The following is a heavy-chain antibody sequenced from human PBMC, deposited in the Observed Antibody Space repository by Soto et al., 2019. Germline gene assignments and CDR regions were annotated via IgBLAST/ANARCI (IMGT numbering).Heavy chain of an antibody. V-gene: IGHV4-34*01. J-gene: IGHJ6*02. CDR3: ARGDVGDLYFYYFGLDV. CDR2: IKHTGSF. Sequence: SETLSLTCSVSGGPVSGYHWSWIRQYPGKGLEWIAEIKHTGSFHYNPSLLSRVTMSVDTSKNRFSLNLSSVTAADTAVYYCARGDVGDLYFYYFGLDVWGQGTTVTVSS. CDR1: GGPVSGYH. D-gene: IGHD3-10*01.